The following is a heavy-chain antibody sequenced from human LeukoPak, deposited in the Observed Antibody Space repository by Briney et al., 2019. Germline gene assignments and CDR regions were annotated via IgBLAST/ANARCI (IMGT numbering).Heavy chain of an antibody. Sequence: PGRSLRLSCAASGFTFSNYGMHWVRRAPGKGLEWVAVISYDGSKRYYADSVKGRFIISRDNSKNTLYLQMNSLRAEDTAVYYCARAYLRLVATLPLTGGMDVWGKGTTVTVSS. J-gene: IGHJ6*03. V-gene: IGHV3-30*03. CDR3: ARAYLRLVATLPLTGGMDV. CDR2: ISYDGSKR. D-gene: IGHD5-12*01. CDR1: GFTFSNYG.